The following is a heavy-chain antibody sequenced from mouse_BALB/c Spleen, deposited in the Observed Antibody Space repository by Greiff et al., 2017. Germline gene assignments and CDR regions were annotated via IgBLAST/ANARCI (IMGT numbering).Heavy chain of an antibody. Sequence: VQVVESGPGLVAPSQSLSITCTVSGFSLTSYGVHWVRQPPGKGLEWLGVIWAGGSTNYNSAIMSRLSISEDNSKSQVFLKMNSLQTDDTAMYCCARDDGSSYVYWGQGTTLTVSS. CDR1: GFSLTSYG. V-gene: IGHV2-9*02. J-gene: IGHJ2*01. CDR2: IWAGGST. CDR3: ARDDGSSYVY. D-gene: IGHD1-1*01.